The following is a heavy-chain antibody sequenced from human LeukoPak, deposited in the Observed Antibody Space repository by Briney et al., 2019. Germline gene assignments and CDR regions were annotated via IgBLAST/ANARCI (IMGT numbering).Heavy chain of an antibody. D-gene: IGHD5-18*01. Sequence: SVKVSCKASGFTFTSSAVQWVRQARGQRLEWIGWIVVGSGNTNYAQKFQGRVTITADESTSTAYMELSSLRSEDTAVYYCANSVDTAMGGYYYMDVWGKGTTVTVSS. CDR2: IVVGSGNT. V-gene: IGHV1-58*01. CDR1: GFTFTSSA. CDR3: ANSVDTAMGGYYYMDV. J-gene: IGHJ6*03.